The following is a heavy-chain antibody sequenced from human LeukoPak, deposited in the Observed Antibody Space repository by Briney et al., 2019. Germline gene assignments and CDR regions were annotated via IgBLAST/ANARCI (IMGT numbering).Heavy chain of an antibody. CDR2: ISSSSSYI. V-gene: IGHV3-21*01. Sequence: SISSSSSYIYYADSVKGRFTISRDNAKNSLYLQMNSLRAEDTAVYYCARVPVAGTRDYFDYWGQGTLVTVSS. CDR3: ARVPVAGTRDYFDY. J-gene: IGHJ4*02. D-gene: IGHD6-19*01.